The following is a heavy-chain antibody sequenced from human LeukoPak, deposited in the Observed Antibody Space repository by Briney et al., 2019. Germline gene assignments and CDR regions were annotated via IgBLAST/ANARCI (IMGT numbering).Heavy chain of an antibody. V-gene: IGHV3-23*01. Sequence: GGSLRLSCAASGFTFSSYGMSWVRQAPGKGPEWVSAISGSGGSTYYADSVKGRFTISRDNSKNTLYLQMNSLRAEDTAVYYCARESDGDYFDYWGQGTLVTVSS. CDR2: ISGSGGST. J-gene: IGHJ4*02. CDR1: GFTFSSYG. CDR3: ARESDGDYFDY. D-gene: IGHD4-17*01.